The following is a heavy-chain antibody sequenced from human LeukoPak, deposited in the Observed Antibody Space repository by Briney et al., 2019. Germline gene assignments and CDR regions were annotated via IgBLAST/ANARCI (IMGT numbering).Heavy chain of an antibody. CDR2: ISSYNGNT. CDR1: GYTFTSYA. CDR3: ARVTLSEIVVFDI. D-gene: IGHD2-15*01. V-gene: IGHV1-18*01. J-gene: IGHJ3*02. Sequence: GASVKVSCKASGYTFTSYAITWVRQASGQGLEWMGWISSYNGNTNYAQKLQGRVTMTTETSTSTAYMELRSLRSDDTAVYYCARVTLSEIVVFDIWGQGTMVTVSS.